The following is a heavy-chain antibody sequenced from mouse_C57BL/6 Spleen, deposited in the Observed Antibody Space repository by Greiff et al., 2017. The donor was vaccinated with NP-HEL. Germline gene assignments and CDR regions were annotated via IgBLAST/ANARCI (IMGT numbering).Heavy chain of an antibody. CDR1: GYTFTSYW. CDR3: ARRDDGYLDY. J-gene: IGHJ2*01. V-gene: IGHV1-64*01. CDR2: IHPNSGST. D-gene: IGHD2-3*01. Sequence: QVQLQQPGAELVKPGASVKLSCKASGYTFTSYWMHWVKQRPGQGLEWIGMIHPNSGSTNYNEKFKSKATLTVDKSSSTAYLQLSSLTSEDSAVYYCARRDDGYLDYWGQGTTLTVSS.